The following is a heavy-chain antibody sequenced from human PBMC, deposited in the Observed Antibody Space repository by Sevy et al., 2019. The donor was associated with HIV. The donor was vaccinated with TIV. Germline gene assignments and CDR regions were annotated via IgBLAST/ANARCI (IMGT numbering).Heavy chain of an antibody. D-gene: IGHD3-3*01. CDR1: GYTFTGYY. CDR2: INPNSGGR. J-gene: IGHJ6*01. Sequence: ASVKVSCKASGYTFTGYYMHWVRQAPGQGLEWMGWINPNSGGRNYAQKFQGRVTMTRDTSISTAYMELSRLRSDDTAVYYCARQYYDFWSGYSPFFYGMDVWGQGTTVTVSS. V-gene: IGHV1-2*02. CDR3: ARQYYDFWSGYSPFFYGMDV.